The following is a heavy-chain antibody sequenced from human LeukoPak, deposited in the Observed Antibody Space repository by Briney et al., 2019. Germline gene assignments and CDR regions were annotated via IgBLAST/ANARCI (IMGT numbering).Heavy chain of an antibody. CDR1: GGSISSGSYY. D-gene: IGHD6-6*01. V-gene: IGHV4-61*02. J-gene: IGHJ6*03. Sequence: SETLSLTCTVSGGSISSGSYYWSRIRQPAGKGLEWIGRIYTSGSTNYNPSLKSRVTISVDTSKNQFSLKLSSVTAADTAVYYCARASSSSPDYYYYYYMDVWGKGTTVTVSS. CDR3: ARASSSSPDYYYYYYMDV. CDR2: IYTSGST.